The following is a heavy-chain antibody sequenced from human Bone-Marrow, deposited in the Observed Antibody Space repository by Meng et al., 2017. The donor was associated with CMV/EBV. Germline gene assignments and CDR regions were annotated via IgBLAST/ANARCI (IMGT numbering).Heavy chain of an antibody. CDR3: ARDFWSGYYDYYYYGMDV. CDR1: GGSISSNYY. D-gene: IGHD3-3*01. J-gene: IGHJ6*02. V-gene: IGHV4-39*07. CDR2: IYYSGST. Sequence: SEPLSLTCTVSGGSISSNYYWGWIRQPPGKGLEWIGSIYYSGSTYYNPSLKSRVTISVDTSKNQFSLKLSSVTAADTAVYYCARDFWSGYYDYYYYGMDVWGQGTTVTVSS.